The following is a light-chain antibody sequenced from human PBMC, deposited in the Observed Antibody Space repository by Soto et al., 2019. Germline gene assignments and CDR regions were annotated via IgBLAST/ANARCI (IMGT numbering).Light chain of an antibody. CDR1: QSISSC. V-gene: IGKV1-5*03. J-gene: IGKJ4*01. CDR2: KAS. Sequence: DIQMTQSPSTLSASVGDRITITCRASQSISSCLAWYQQKPGKAPNLLIYKASTLGSGVPSRFSGGGSGTDFSLTISSLQPDDFATYYCQQYNSYPLTFGGGTKVEIK. CDR3: QQYNSYPLT.